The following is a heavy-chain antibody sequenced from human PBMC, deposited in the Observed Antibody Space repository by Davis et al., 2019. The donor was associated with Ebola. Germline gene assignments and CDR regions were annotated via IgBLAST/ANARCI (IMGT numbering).Heavy chain of an antibody. V-gene: IGHV4-4*02. CDR1: GGSISSSNW. CDR3: ARGPSIAGFDY. J-gene: IGHJ4*02. Sequence: MPSETLSLTCAVSGGSISSSNWWSWVRQPPGKGLEWIGEIYHSGSTNYNPSLKGRVTISVDKSKNQFSLKLSSVTAAGTAVYYCARGPSIAGFDYWGQGTLVTVSS. D-gene: IGHD6-6*01. CDR2: IYHSGST.